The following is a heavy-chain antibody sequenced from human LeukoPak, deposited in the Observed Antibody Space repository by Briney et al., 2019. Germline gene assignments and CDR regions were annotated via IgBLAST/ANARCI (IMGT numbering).Heavy chain of an antibody. V-gene: IGHV3-21*01. CDR2: ISSSSSYI. Sequence: GGSLRLSCAASGFTFSSYSMNWVRQAPGKGLEWVSSISSSSSYIYYADSVKGRFTISRDNAKNSLHLQMNSLRAEDTAVYCCAKNYYDSSGLFDYWGQGTLVIVSS. CDR1: GFTFSSYS. CDR3: AKNYYDSSGLFDY. J-gene: IGHJ4*02. D-gene: IGHD3-22*01.